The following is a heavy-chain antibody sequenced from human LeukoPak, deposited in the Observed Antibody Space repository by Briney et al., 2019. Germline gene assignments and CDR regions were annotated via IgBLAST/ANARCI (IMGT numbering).Heavy chain of an antibody. CDR1: GGSITGYY. D-gene: IGHD2/OR15-2a*01. CDR3: ARLTKFLTTYYPTP. J-gene: IGHJ5*02. Sequence: SETLSLTCTVSGGSITGYYWSWIRQPPGKGLKWVGYISSSGSTNYNPSLKSRVTISLDTSKSQFSLKLISVTASDTAVYYCARLTKFLTTYYPTPWGQGTLVTVSS. V-gene: IGHV4-59*08. CDR2: ISSSGST.